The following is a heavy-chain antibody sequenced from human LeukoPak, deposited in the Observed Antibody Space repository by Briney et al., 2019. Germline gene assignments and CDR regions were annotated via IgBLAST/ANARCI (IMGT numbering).Heavy chain of an antibody. CDR2: IYYSGST. CDR1: GGSISSYY. Sequence: SETLSLTCTVSGGSISSYYRSWIRQPPGKGLEWIGYIYYSGSTNYNPSLKSRVTISVDTSKNQFSLKLSSVTAADTAVYYCARRTGSAWDNYGDYVGPFDYWGQGTLVTVSS. CDR3: ARRTGSAWDNYGDYVGPFDY. J-gene: IGHJ4*02. V-gene: IGHV4-59*08. D-gene: IGHD4-17*01.